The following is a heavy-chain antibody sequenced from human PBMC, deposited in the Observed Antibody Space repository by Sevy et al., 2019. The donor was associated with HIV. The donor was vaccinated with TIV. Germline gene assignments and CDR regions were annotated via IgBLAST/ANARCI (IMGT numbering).Heavy chain of an antibody. CDR1: GYTFTSYG. CDR3: ARVADIFGVVIMDY. Sequence: ASVKVSCKASGYTFTSYGISWVRQAPGQGLEWMGWISAYNGNTNYAQKLQGRVTMTTDTSTSTAYMELRSLRADDTALYYCARVADIFGVVIMDYWGQGTLVTVSS. J-gene: IGHJ4*02. V-gene: IGHV1-18*01. D-gene: IGHD3-3*01. CDR2: ISAYNGNT.